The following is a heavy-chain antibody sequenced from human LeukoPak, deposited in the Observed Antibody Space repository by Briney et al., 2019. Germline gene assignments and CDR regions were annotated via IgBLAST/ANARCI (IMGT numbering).Heavy chain of an antibody. J-gene: IGHJ4*02. Sequence: PGGSLRLSCAASGFTFSSYAMIWVRRAPGKGLEWLSAISGSGDSTYYADSVKGRFTISRDNSKNTLYLQINSLRADGTAVYYCAKQFSSAVGSAVDCWGQGTLVTVSS. CDR2: ISGSGDST. D-gene: IGHD2-15*01. V-gene: IGHV3-23*01. CDR3: AKQFSSAVGSAVDC. CDR1: GFTFSSYA.